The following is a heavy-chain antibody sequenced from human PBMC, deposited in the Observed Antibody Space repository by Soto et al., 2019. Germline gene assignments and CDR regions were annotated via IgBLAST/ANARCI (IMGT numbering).Heavy chain of an antibody. CDR3: ARATAGNYYDKPPFDI. CDR1: GYTFTSYS. V-gene: IGHV1-46*01. J-gene: IGHJ3*02. CDR2: INPSSGRT. D-gene: IGHD3-22*01. Sequence: ASVKVSCKASGYTFTSYSMHWVRQAPGQGLEWMGIINPSSGRTSYAQNFQGRVTMTSDTSKNQFSLKLSSVTAADTAVYYCARATAGNYYDKPPFDIWGQGTMVTVSS.